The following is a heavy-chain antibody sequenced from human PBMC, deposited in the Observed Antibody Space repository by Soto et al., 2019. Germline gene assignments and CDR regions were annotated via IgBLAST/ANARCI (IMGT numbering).Heavy chain of an antibody. D-gene: IGHD3-22*01. V-gene: IGHV4-34*01. J-gene: IGHJ4*01. CDR3: ARGEVRRYYDSSDHLNFDY. Sequence: SETLSLTCAVYGGSFSGYYWSWIRQPPGKGLEWIGEINHSGSTNYNPSLKSRVTISVDTSKNQFSLKLSSVTAADTAVYYCARGEVRRYYDSSDHLNFDYCGQGTLVTVSS. CDR1: GGSFSGYY. CDR2: INHSGST.